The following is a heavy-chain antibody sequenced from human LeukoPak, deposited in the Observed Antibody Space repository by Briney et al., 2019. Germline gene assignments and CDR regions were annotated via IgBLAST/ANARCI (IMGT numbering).Heavy chain of an antibody. D-gene: IGHD3-3*01. Sequence: ASGNVSSKTSGYTVTSYGIGGVRQAPGQGLEWMGWISAYNGNTNYAQKLQGRVTMTTDTSTSTAYMELRSLRSDDTAVYYCARATQTGYYDFWSGYYYYMDVWGKGTTVTVSS. V-gene: IGHV1-18*01. J-gene: IGHJ6*03. CDR1: GYTVTSYG. CDR3: ARATQTGYYDFWSGYYYYMDV. CDR2: ISAYNGNT.